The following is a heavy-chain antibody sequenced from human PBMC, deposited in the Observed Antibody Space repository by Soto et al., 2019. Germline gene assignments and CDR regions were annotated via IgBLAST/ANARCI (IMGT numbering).Heavy chain of an antibody. CDR1: GGSFSGYY. Sequence: PSETLSLTCAVYGGSFSGYYWSWIRQPPGKGLEWIGEINHSGSTNYDPSLKSRVTISVDTSKNQFSLKLSSVTAADTAVYYCAKDSISGSYEYYFAYWGQGTLVTVSS. CDR3: AKDSISGSYEYYFAY. D-gene: IGHD1-26*01. CDR2: INHSGST. V-gene: IGHV4-34*01. J-gene: IGHJ4*02.